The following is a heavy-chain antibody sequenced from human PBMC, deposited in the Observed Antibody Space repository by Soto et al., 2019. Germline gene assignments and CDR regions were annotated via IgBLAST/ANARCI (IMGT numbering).Heavy chain of an antibody. D-gene: IGHD3-3*01. CDR2: ISDSSSTI. CDR1: GFTFSSGG. CDR3: ARDPNTSFGAVTLYGLDV. Sequence: EVQLVESGGGLVQPGGSLRLSCAASGFTFSSGGMNWVRQVPGKGLEWISYISDSSSTIKYADSVKGRFTISRDNAKNSLFLNMNGRRDEDTAIYYCARDPNTSFGAVTLYGLDVWGQGTTVTVSS. J-gene: IGHJ6*02. V-gene: IGHV3-48*02.